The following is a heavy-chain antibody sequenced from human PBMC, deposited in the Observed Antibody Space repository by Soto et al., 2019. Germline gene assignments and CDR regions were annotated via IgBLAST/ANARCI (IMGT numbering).Heavy chain of an antibody. Sequence: PGGSMRLSCADSGCTVVDYTMHWVRQTPGKGLEWVSLISWDGGSTYYADSVKGRFTISRDNSKNSLYLQMNSLRTEDTALYYCAKDTGSSSGLYYYYGMDVWGQGTTVTVSS. CDR1: GCTVVDYT. V-gene: IGHV3-43*01. D-gene: IGHD6-6*01. CDR3: AKDTGSSSGLYYYYGMDV. CDR2: ISWDGGST. J-gene: IGHJ6*02.